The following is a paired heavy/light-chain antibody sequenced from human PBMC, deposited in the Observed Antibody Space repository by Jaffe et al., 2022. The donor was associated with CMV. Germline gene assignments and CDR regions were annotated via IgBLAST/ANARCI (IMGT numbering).Light chain of an antibody. J-gene: IGKJ2*02. Sequence: EIVLTQSPGTLSLSPGERATLSCRASQSVSSSYLAWYQQKPGQAPRLLIYGASSRATGIPDRFSGSGSGTDFTLTISRLEPEDFAVYYCQQYGSSPPGGTFGQGTKLEIK. CDR1: QSVSSSY. CDR3: QQYGSSPPGGT. V-gene: IGKV3-20*01. CDR2: GAS.
Heavy chain of an antibody. V-gene: IGHV4-39*01. J-gene: IGHJ4*02. CDR1: GGSISSSSYY. CDR3: ARQSNLLWFGELLGYFDY. Sequence: QLQLQESGPGLVKPSETLSLTCTVSGGSISSSSYYWGWIRQPPGKGLEWIGSIYYSGSTYYNPSLKSRVTISVDTSKNQFSLKLSSVTAADTAVYYCARQSNLLWFGELLGYFDYWGQGTLVTVSS. D-gene: IGHD3-10*01. CDR2: IYYSGST.